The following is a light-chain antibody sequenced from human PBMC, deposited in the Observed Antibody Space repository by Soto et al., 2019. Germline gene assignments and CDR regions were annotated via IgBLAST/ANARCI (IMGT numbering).Light chain of an antibody. CDR2: AAS. J-gene: IGKJ2*01. CDR1: QRVGSSY. Sequence: EVVLTQSPGTLSVSPGERATLSCSASQRVGSSYLAWYQQKRGQAPRLLIYAASRRATGIPDRFSGSGSGTDFTLTISRLEPEDVAVYYCQQYGSSSYTFCHGTTLEIK. V-gene: IGKV3-20*01. CDR3: QQYGSSSYT.